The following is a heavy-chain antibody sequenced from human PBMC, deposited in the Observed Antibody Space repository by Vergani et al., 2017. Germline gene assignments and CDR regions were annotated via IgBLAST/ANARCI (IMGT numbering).Heavy chain of an antibody. J-gene: IGHJ4*02. D-gene: IGHD3-22*01. Sequence: QLQLQESGPGLVKPSETLSLTCTVSGGSISSSSYYWGWIRQPPGKGLEWIGSIYHSGTTYYNPSLKSRVAISVDTSKRRLSLKVKSVTAADTALYYCARRWVEYDTSGEHYFDSWGQGTLVTVSS. CDR1: GGSISSSSYY. V-gene: IGHV4-39*07. CDR2: IYHSGTT. CDR3: ARRWVEYDTSGEHYFDS.